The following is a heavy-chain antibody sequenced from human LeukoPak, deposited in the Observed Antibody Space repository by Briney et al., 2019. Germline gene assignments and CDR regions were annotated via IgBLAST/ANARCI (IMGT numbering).Heavy chain of an antibody. CDR1: GYTYTSYD. J-gene: IGHJ4*02. V-gene: IGHV1-2*04. CDR2: INPNSGGT. D-gene: IGHD6-19*01. Sequence: ASVKVSCKASGYTYTSYDINWVRQATGQGLEWMGWINPNSGGTNYAQKFQGWVTMTRDTSISTAYMELSRLRSDDTAVYYCARGGSSGWYVETYFDYWGQGTLVTVSS. CDR3: ARGGSSGWYVETYFDY.